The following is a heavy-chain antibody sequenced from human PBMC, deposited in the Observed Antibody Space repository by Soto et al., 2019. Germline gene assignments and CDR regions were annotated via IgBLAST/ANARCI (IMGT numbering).Heavy chain of an antibody. D-gene: IGHD5-12*01. CDR2: TYFRSKWYN. V-gene: IGHV6-1*01. CDR3: AKGDNLGPKSGYAFDP. Sequence: SQTLSLTCAISGDSVSSNTASWNWIRQSPSRGLEWLGRTYFRSKWYNDYAVSVKSRVIINPDTSNNQFSLQLNSVTPEDTAVYFCAKGDNLGPKSGYAFDPWGQGIMVTVSS. CDR1: GDSVSSNTAS. J-gene: IGHJ5*02.